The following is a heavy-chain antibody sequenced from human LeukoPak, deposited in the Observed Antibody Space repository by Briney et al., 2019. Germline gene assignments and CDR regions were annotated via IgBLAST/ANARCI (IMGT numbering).Heavy chain of an antibody. Sequence: GGSLRLSCAASGFTFSSYSMNWVRQAPGKGLEWVSSISSSSSYIYYADSVKGRFTISRDNAKNSLYLQMNSLRAEDTAVYYCARHDIVVVPAAGTTVDYWGQGTLVTVSS. D-gene: IGHD2-2*01. V-gene: IGHV3-21*01. CDR1: GFTFSSYS. J-gene: IGHJ4*02. CDR3: ARHDIVVVPAAGTTVDY. CDR2: ISSSSSYI.